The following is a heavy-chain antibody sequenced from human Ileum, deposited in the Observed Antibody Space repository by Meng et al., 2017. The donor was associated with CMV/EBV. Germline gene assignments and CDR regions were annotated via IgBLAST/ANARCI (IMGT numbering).Heavy chain of an antibody. J-gene: IGHJ4*02. D-gene: IGHD4-17*01. CDR2: ISTSGSD. CDR1: GDFANNFY. Sequence: QGRLQESGPGLVKPSETLSPTCTVSGDFANNFYWSWIRRPAGKGLQWIGRISTSGSDNYNPSLKSRVTMSVDTSKKQFSLKLSSVTAADTAVYYCARSGLRGIYVDYWGQGTLVTVSS. V-gene: IGHV4-4*07. CDR3: ARSGLRGIYVDY.